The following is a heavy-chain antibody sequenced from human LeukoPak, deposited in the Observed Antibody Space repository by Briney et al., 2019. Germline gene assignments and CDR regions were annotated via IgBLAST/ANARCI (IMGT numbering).Heavy chain of an antibody. D-gene: IGHD3-16*01. CDR3: AKILWGSRHFDY. Sequence: HTGGSLRLSCAASGFTFSSYGMHWVRQAPGKGLEWVSTISDSGGGTHYADSVKGRFTISRDNSKNTLYVQMNSLRVEDTAVYYCAKILWGSRHFDYWGQGTLVTVSS. CDR1: GFTFSSYG. J-gene: IGHJ4*02. V-gene: IGHV3-23*01. CDR2: ISDSGGGT.